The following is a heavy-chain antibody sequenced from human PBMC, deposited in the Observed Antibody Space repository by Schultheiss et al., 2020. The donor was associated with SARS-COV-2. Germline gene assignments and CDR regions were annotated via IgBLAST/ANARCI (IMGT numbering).Heavy chain of an antibody. CDR2: IYYSGST. CDR3: ARMTTVTTPYWFDP. V-gene: IGHV4-34*01. D-gene: IGHD4-17*01. Sequence: SQTLSLTCAVYGGSFSGYYWSWIRQPPGKGLEWIGYIYYSGSTNYNPSLKSRVTISVDTSKNQFSLKLSSVTAADTAVYYCARMTTVTTPYWFDPWGQGTLVTVSS. CDR1: GGSFSGYY. J-gene: IGHJ5*02.